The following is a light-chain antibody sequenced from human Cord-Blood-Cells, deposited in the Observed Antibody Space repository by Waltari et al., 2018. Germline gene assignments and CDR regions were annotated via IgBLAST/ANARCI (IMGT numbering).Light chain of an antibody. CDR3: QQYDNLPLT. Sequence: DLQMNQSPSSLSASVGDRVTITCQASQDIINYLNWYQQKPGKAPKLLIYDASNLETGVPSRFSGSGSGTDFTFTISSLQPEDIATYYCQQYDNLPLTFGGGTKVEIK. J-gene: IGKJ4*01. CDR2: DAS. V-gene: IGKV1-33*01. CDR1: QDIINY.